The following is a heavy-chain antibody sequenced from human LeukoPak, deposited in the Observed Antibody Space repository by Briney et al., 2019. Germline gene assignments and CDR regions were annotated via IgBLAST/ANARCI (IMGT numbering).Heavy chain of an antibody. CDR1: GFTFSSYA. CDR2: ISGSGGST. D-gene: IGHD1-26*01. V-gene: IGHV3-23*01. CDR3: AKDWAAVGATGGFDY. Sequence: GGSLRLSCAASGFTFSSYAMSWVRQAPGKGLEWVSAISGSGGSTYYADSVKGRFTISRDNSKNTLYPQMNGLRAEDTAVYYCAKDWAAVGATGGFDYWGQGTLVTVSS. J-gene: IGHJ4*02.